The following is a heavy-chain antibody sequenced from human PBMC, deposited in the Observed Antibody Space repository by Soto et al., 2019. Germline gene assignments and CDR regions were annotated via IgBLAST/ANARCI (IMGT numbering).Heavy chain of an antibody. J-gene: IGHJ4*02. Sequence: GESLKNSCQGSGYRFTNYWIGWVRQMPGTGLEWLGIIYPGNSNTRYSPSFEGQVTMSADKSINTAYLQWSSLRASDTAIYFCARPSDVGLASSFEYWGQGTQVTVSS. CDR1: GYRFTNYW. CDR3: ARPSDVGLASSFEY. CDR2: IYPGNSNT. V-gene: IGHV5-51*01.